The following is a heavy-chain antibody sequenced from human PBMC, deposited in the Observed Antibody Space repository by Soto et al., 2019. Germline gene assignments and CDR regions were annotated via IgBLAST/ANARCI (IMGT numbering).Heavy chain of an antibody. CDR2: IYHSGSA. CDR1: GDSITSDKW. J-gene: IGHJ4*02. V-gene: IGHV4-4*02. D-gene: IGHD6-13*01. CDR3: ARGETQQQRDY. Sequence: QVHLQESGPGLVKPSGTLSLTCAVSGDSITSDKWWSWIRQPPGKGLQWIGEIYHSGSAKYNPSLKSRVIISVDKSKNQFSLKLSSVTAADTAVYYCARGETQQQRDYWGQGTLVTVSS.